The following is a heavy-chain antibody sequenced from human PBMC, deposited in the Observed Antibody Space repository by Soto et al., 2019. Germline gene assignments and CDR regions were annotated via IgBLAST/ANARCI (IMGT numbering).Heavy chain of an antibody. Sequence: SLRLSCAAYGFTLSGYAMDWVRQAPGKGLEYVSGISTNGVGTYYANSVQGRFTISRDNSKNTVYLQMGSLRPEDMAVYYCARRARPDFYYMDVWGKGTTVTVSS. J-gene: IGHJ6*03. CDR2: ISTNGVGT. V-gene: IGHV3-64*01. CDR1: GFTLSGYA. D-gene: IGHD6-6*01. CDR3: ARRARPDFYYMDV.